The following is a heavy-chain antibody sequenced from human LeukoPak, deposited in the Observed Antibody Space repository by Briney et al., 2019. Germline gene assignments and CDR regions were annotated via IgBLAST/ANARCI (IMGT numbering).Heavy chain of an antibody. CDR3: ARDGIPTYAFDI. J-gene: IGHJ3*02. Sequence: PGGSLRLACSASGFTFSRDWMSWVRQAPGKGLGWMANINRDGGAQNYVDSVKGRFTISTDNAKNSLFLQMNNLRAEDTALYYCARDGIPTYAFDIWGQGTMVTVSP. CDR1: GFTFSRDW. V-gene: IGHV3-7*01. CDR2: INRDGGAQ. D-gene: IGHD1-26*01.